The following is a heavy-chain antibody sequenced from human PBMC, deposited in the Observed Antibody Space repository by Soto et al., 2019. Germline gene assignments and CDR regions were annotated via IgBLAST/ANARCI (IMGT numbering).Heavy chain of an antibody. Sequence: ASVKVSCKASGYTFSNYGIHWVRQAPGQRLEWMGLINAGNGNTKYSQKFQGRVTMTRDTSTSTVYMELSSLRSEDTAVYYCARVYCSGGSCYGIDYWGQGTLVTVSS. CDR1: GYTFSNYG. D-gene: IGHD2-15*01. V-gene: IGHV1-3*01. J-gene: IGHJ4*02. CDR3: ARVYCSGGSCYGIDY. CDR2: INAGNGNT.